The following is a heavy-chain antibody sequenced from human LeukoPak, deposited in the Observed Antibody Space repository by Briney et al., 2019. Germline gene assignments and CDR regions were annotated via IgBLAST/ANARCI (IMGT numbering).Heavy chain of an antibody. V-gene: IGHV3-21*01. J-gene: IGHJ6*02. Sequence: PGGSLRLSCAASGFTFSSYSMNWVRQAPGKGLEWVSSISSSSSYIYYADSVKGRFTISRDNAKNSLYLQMNSLRAEDTAVYYCARDSGYDLGSYYGMDVWGQGTTVTVSS. CDR1: GFTFSSYS. CDR2: ISSSSSYI. D-gene: IGHD5-12*01. CDR3: ARDSGYDLGSYYGMDV.